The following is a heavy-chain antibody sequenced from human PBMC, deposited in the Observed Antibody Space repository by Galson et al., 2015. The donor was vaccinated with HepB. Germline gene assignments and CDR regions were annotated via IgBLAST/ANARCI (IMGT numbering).Heavy chain of an antibody. CDR1: GFTFSSYS. J-gene: IGHJ2*01. D-gene: IGHD6-19*01. CDR3: VREGYSSAWDDGYFDV. V-gene: IGHV3-21*01. CDR2: ISSSSSYI. Sequence: SLRLSCAASGFTFSSYSMNWVRQAPGKGLEWVSSISSSSSYIYYADSVKGRFTISRENAKNSLYLQMNSLRAGDTAVYYCVREGYSSAWDDGYFDVWGRGTLVTVSS.